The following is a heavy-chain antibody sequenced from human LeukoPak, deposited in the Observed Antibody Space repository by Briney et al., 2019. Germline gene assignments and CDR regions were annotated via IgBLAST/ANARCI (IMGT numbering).Heavy chain of an antibody. J-gene: IGHJ3*02. CDR2: ISLDDGK. CDR1: GFSLTTSGLG. CDR3: ARKGEDGYQWPNRNAFDI. Sequence: SGPTLANPTQTLTLTCTFSGFSLTTSGLGVGWIRHPPGEALEWHALISLDDGKRYNPPLESRISVTKDTSKNQVVLTVTNMDPVDTATYYCARKGEDGYQWPNRNAFDIWGQGAMVSVSS. D-gene: IGHD5-24*01. V-gene: IGHV2-5*02.